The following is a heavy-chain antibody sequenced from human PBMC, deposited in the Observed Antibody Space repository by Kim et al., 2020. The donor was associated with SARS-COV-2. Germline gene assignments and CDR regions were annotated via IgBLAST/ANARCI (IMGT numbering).Heavy chain of an antibody. Sequence: SETLSLTCTVSGGSISSYYWSWIRQPPGKGLEWIGYIYYSGSTNYNPPLKSRVTITVDTSKNQFSLKLSSVTAADTAVYYCSRSSVGWLVDYWGQGTLVTVSS. CDR2: IYYSGST. V-gene: IGHV4-59*13. D-gene: IGHD6-19*01. CDR1: GGSISSYY. J-gene: IGHJ4*02. CDR3: SRSSVGWLVDY.